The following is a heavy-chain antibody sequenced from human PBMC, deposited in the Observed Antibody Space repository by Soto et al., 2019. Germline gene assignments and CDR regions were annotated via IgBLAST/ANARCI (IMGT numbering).Heavy chain of an antibody. J-gene: IGHJ5*02. CDR2: IYYSGST. V-gene: IGHV4-59*01. Sequence: SETLSLTCTVSGGSISSYYWSWIRQPPGKGLEWIGYIYYSGSTNYNPSLKSRVTISVDTSKNQFSLKLSSVTAADTAVYYCARGADYGGNSGWFDPWGQGTLVTVSS. D-gene: IGHD4-17*01. CDR3: ARGADYGGNSGWFDP. CDR1: GGSISSYY.